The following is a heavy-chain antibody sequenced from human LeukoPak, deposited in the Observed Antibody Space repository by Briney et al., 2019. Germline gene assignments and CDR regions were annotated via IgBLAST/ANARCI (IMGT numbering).Heavy chain of an antibody. CDR2: IIPIFGTA. D-gene: IGHD5-12*01. Sequence: GASVKVSCKASGGTFSSYAISWVRQAPGQGLEWMGGIIPIFGTANYAQKLQGRVTITADESTSTAYMELSSLRSEDTAVYYCARDRGGYSGYDFYYYYYYMDVWGKGTTVTISS. CDR3: ARDRGGYSGYDFYYYYYYMDV. J-gene: IGHJ6*03. V-gene: IGHV1-69*13. CDR1: GGTFSSYA.